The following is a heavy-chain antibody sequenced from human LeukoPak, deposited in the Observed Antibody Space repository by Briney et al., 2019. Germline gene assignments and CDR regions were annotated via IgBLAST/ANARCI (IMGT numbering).Heavy chain of an antibody. CDR1: GVSISSSSYS. J-gene: IGHJ6*03. CDR3: ARQRADYFYHYLDV. CDR2: VYYGGNT. Sequence: SETLSLTCTVSGVSISSSSYSWAWVRQPPGKGLEWIGNVYYGGNTFYNSSLESRVTISVDMSKNQFSLKLSSLTAADTAVYYCARQRADYFYHYLDVWGKGTSVTVSS. V-gene: IGHV4-39*01.